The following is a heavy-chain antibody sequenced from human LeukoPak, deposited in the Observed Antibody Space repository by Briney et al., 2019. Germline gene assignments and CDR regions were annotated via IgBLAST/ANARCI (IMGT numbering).Heavy chain of an antibody. CDR3: ARDVPYYYDSSGYYQASYYFDY. V-gene: IGHV1-69*13. CDR2: IIPIFGTA. CDR1: GYTFTSYA. Sequence: ASVKVSCKASGYTFTSYAMNWVRQAPGQGLEWMGGIIPIFGTANYAQKFQGRVTITADESTSTAYMELSSLRSEDTAVYYCARDVPYYYDSSGYYQASYYFDYWGQGTLVTASS. J-gene: IGHJ4*02. D-gene: IGHD3-22*01.